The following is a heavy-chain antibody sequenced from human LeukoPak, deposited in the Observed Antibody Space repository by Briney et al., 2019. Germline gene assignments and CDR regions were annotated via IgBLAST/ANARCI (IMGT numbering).Heavy chain of an antibody. CDR2: IDWDDDK. CDR1: GFSLTTSAMR. Sequence: SGPTVVKPTQTLTLTCTFSGFSLTTSAMRVSWIRHPPGKALEWLAHIDWDDDKFYSTSLKTRLTISKDTSKNQVVLTMTNMDPVDTGTYYCARELYSSSWYFDSWGQGTLVTVSS. D-gene: IGHD6-13*01. V-gene: IGHV2-70*04. CDR3: ARELYSSSWYFDS. J-gene: IGHJ4*02.